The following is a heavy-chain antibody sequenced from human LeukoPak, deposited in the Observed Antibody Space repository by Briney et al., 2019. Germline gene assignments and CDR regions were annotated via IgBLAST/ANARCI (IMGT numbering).Heavy chain of an antibody. J-gene: IGHJ4*02. CDR2: INPNSGGT. CDR3: ASKDILTGFDY. CDR1: GYTFTGYY. V-gene: IGHV1-2*02. D-gene: IGHD3-9*01. Sequence: GASVKVSCKASGYTFTGYYMHWVRHAPGQGFEWLGWINPNSGGTNYAQKFQGRVTMTRRTSISTAYMELSRVRSDDTAVYYCASKDILTGFDYWGQGTLVTVSS.